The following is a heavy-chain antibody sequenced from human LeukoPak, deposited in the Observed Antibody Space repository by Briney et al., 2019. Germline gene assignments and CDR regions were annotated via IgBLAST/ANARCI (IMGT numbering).Heavy chain of an antibody. CDR3: AKDLRPDGVDNFDH. D-gene: IGHD2-8*01. Sequence: GGSLRLSCVGTGFKFCSYTINCVRQVPGKGLEWVANIIPSGSPTYYADSVKGRFIISRDNSKNTLYLQMNSLRVEDTAVYYCAKDLRPDGVDNFDHWGQGTLVTVSS. CDR2: IIPSGSPT. V-gene: IGHV3-23*01. CDR1: GFKFCSYT. J-gene: IGHJ4*02.